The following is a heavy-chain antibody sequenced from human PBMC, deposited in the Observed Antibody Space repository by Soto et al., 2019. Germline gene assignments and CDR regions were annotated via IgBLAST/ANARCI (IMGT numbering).Heavy chain of an antibody. J-gene: IGHJ6*03. CDR1: GYTFTSYD. Sequence: GASVKVSCKASGYTFTSYDINWVRQATGQGLEWMGWMNPNSGNTGYAQKFQGRVTMTRNTSISTAYMELSSLRSEDTAVYYCARTYYDFWSGYGHYYYYYMDVWGKGTTVTVSS. V-gene: IGHV1-8*01. CDR3: ARTYYDFWSGYGHYYYYYMDV. CDR2: MNPNSGNT. D-gene: IGHD3-3*01.